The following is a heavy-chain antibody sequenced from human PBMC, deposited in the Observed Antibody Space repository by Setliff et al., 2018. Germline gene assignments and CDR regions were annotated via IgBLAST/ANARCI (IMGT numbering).Heavy chain of an antibody. J-gene: IGHJ6*03. CDR3: ATGGQINYNFWGGYGVDYYMDV. CDR1: GYTFTSYG. D-gene: IGHD3-3*01. CDR2: ISAYNGNT. V-gene: IGHV1-18*01. Sequence: ASVKVSCKASGYTFTSYGISWVRQAPGQGLEWMGWISAYNGNTNYAQKLQGRVTMTTDTSTSTAYMELRSLRSDDTAVYYCATGGQINYNFWGGYGVDYYMDVWGKGTTVTVSS.